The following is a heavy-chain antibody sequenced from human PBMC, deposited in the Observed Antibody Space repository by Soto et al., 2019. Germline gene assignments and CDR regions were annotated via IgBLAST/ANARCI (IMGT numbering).Heavy chain of an antibody. D-gene: IGHD3-22*01. CDR3: ARGPAMIVVVGRTYFDY. J-gene: IGHJ4*02. CDR1: GYTFTSYA. Sequence: QVQLVQSGAEVKKPGASVKVSCKASGYTFTSYAMHWVRQAPGQRLEWMGWINAGNGNTKYSQKFQGRVTITRDTSASTAYLELSSLRSEDTAVYYCARGPAMIVVVGRTYFDYWGQGTLVTVSS. CDR2: INAGNGNT. V-gene: IGHV1-3*01.